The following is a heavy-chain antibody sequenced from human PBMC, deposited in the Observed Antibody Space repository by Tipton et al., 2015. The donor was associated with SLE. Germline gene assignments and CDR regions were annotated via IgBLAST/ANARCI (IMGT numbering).Heavy chain of an antibody. D-gene: IGHD5-12*01. J-gene: IGHJ4*02. Sequence: LRLSCTVSGGSISSSSYYWGWIRQPPGKGLEWIGYIYYTGDTRHNPSLQSRLAVSVDTSKNQFSLRLSSVTAADTAVYFCARSGGYSTPFDFWGQGSLVTVSS. V-gene: IGHV4-31*02. CDR3: ARSGGYSTPFDF. CDR1: GGSISSSSYY. CDR2: IYYTGDT.